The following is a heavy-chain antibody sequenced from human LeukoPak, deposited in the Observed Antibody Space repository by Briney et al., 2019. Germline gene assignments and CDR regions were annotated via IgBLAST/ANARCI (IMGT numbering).Heavy chain of an antibody. CDR1: GFTFDDYA. CDR2: ISWNSGSI. D-gene: IGHD2-8*02. V-gene: IGHV3-9*01. CDR3: ARLVVPSYYGMDV. J-gene: IGHJ6*02. Sequence: PGRSLRLSCAASGFTFDDYAMHWVRQAPGKGLEWVSGISWNSGSIGYADSVKGRLTISRDNAKNSLYLQMNSLRAEDTALYYCARLVVPSYYGMDVWGQGTTVTVSS.